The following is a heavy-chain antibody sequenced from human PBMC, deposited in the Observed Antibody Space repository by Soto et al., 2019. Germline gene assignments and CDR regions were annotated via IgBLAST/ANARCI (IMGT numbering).Heavy chain of an antibody. J-gene: IGHJ3*02. Sequence: ASVKVSCKASGYTFTSYGISWVRQAPGQGLEWMGWISAYNGNTNYAQKLQGRVTMTTDTSTSTAYMELRSLRSDDTAVYYCARGIGYDSSGYTHDAFDIWGQGTMVTVSS. CDR1: GYTFTSYG. D-gene: IGHD3-22*01. CDR3: ARGIGYDSSGYTHDAFDI. V-gene: IGHV1-18*01. CDR2: ISAYNGNT.